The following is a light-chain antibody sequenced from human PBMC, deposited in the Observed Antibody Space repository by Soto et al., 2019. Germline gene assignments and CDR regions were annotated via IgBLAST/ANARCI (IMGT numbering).Light chain of an antibody. CDR2: EGS. Sequence: QSALTQPRSVSGSPGQSVTISCTGTSSDVGAYNYVSWYQQDPGKAPKLMIYEGSKRPSGLSNRFSGSKSGNTASLTISGLQAEDEADYYCCSYTHSGSFVFGSGTKLTVL. CDR3: CSYTHSGSFV. J-gene: IGLJ1*01. CDR1: SSDVGAYNY. V-gene: IGLV2-23*01.